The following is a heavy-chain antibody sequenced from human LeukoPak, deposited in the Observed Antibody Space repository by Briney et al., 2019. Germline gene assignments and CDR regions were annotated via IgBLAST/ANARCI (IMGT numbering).Heavy chain of an antibody. CDR1: VFTFSGSA. Sequence: GGSLRLSRAASVFTFSGSAMHWVRQASGKGPEWVGRIRSKANSYATAYAASVKGRFTISRDDSKNTAYLQMNSLKTEDTAVYYCTRPSIGGYAFDIWGQGTMVTVSS. CDR2: IRSKANSYAT. D-gene: IGHD3-10*01. CDR3: TRPSIGGYAFDI. J-gene: IGHJ3*02. V-gene: IGHV3-73*01.